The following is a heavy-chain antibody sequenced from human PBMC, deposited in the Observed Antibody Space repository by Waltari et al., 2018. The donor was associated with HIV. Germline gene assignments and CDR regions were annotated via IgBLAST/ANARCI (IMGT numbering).Heavy chain of an antibody. CDR3: VRGVDT. CDR1: GGFIRTLSYY. Sequence: HLRESGPGLVRPSERLWLTCSVYGGFIRTLSYYWDWIRQPTGKSLEWIGSVYSYGRTYYNPALNGRMSMSAYTSKNQFFLQVKSVTVTDTALYFCVRGVDTWGQGILVTVS. V-gene: IGHV4-39*01. CDR2: VYSYGRT. J-gene: IGHJ5*02.